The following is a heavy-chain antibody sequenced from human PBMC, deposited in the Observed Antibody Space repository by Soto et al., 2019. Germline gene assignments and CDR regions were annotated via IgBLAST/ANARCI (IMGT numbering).Heavy chain of an antibody. D-gene: IGHD3-10*01. CDR1: GIPVSSNY. J-gene: IGHJ6*02. V-gene: IGHV3-53*04. CDR3: ARDGPYYYASRMDV. CDR2: LHSCCYT. Sequence: EVQLVESGGGLVQPGGSLRLSCAASGIPVSSNYMTWVRQAPGKGLEWVSVLHSCCYTYYTNSVNCRFTISRHDSTNTLFLQMNSLTPEDTAVYYCARDGPYYYASRMDVWGQGTTVTVSS.